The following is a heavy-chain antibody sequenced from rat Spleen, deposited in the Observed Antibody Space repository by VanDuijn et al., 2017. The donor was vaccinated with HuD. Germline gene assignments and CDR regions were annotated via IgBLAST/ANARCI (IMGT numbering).Heavy chain of an antibody. Sequence: EMQLVESGGGLVQPGRSLKLSCAASGISFSDYDMAWVRQAPTKGLEWVASISSSGENPYYRDSVKGRFTVSRDDAKSTLYLQMDSLGSEDTATYYCTTYGGLRNWFGYWGQGTLVTVSS. V-gene: IGHV5-27*01. J-gene: IGHJ3*01. D-gene: IGHD4-1*01. CDR3: TTYGGLRNWFGY. CDR1: GISFSDYD. CDR2: ISSSGENP.